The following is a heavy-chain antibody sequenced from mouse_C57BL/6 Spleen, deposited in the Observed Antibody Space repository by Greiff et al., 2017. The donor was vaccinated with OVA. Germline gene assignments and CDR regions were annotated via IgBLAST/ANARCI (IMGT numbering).Heavy chain of an antibody. D-gene: IGHD2-2*01. J-gene: IGHJ3*01. Sequence: EVQLQESGPGLVKPSQSLSLTCSVTGYSITSGYYWNWIRQFPGNKLEWMGYISYDGSNNYNPSLKNRISITRDTSKNQFFLKLNSVTTEDTATYYCARGDYGYPFAYWGQGTLVTVSA. CDR3: ARGDYGYPFAY. CDR2: ISYDGSN. V-gene: IGHV3-6*01. CDR1: GYSITSGYY.